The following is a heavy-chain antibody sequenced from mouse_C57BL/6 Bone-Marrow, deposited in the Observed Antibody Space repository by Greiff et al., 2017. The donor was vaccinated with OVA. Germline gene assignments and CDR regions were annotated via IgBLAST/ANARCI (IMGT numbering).Heavy chain of an antibody. D-gene: IGHD4-1*01. CDR1: GYTFTSYW. CDR2: FHPSDSDT. V-gene: IGHV1-74*01. CDR3: AIFNCPLGY. J-gene: IGHJ2*01. Sequence: QVQLKQPGAELVKPGASVKVSCKASGYTFTSYWMHWVKQRPGQGLEWIGRFHPSDSDTNYNQKFKGKATLTVNKSSSTAYMQLSSLTSEDSAVYYCAIFNCPLGYWGQGTTLTVSS.